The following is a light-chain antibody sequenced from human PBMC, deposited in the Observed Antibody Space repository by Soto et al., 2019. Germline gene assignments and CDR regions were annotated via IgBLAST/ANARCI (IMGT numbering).Light chain of an antibody. CDR3: QQYGTSPWT. J-gene: IGKJ1*01. CDR2: GAS. V-gene: IGKV3-20*01. Sequence: EIVLTQSPGTLSLSPGERATLSCRASESVSSSYLGWYQQKPGQAPRLLIYGASSRATGIPDRFSGGGSGTEFTLTIRRLEPEDFEVYYCQQYGTSPWTFGQGTKVDIK. CDR1: ESVSSSY.